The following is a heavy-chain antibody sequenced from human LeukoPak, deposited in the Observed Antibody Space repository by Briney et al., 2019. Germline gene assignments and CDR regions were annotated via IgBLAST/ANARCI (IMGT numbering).Heavy chain of an antibody. CDR2: INPSGGST. CDR1: GYTFTSYY. V-gene: IGHV1-46*01. D-gene: IGHD6-13*01. Sequence: ASVKVSCKASGYTFTSYYMHWVRQAPGQGLEWMGIINPSGGSTSYAQKFQGRVTMTRDTSTSTVYMELSSLRSEDTAVYYCARATLIDNRIAAAALFDYWGQGTLVTVSS. CDR3: ARATLIDNRIAAAALFDY. J-gene: IGHJ4*02.